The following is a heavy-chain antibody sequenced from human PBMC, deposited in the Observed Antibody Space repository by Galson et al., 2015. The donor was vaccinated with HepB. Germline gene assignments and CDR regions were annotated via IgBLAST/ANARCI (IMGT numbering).Heavy chain of an antibody. CDR3: ARDSEIKGSV. Sequence: SLRLSCAASGFSVSDNSMTWVRQAPGKGLEWVSVIYSGGNTEHADSVKGRFIISRDNSKNTLHLQMNGLRPEDTAVYYCARDSEIKGSVWGQGTTVTVSS. CDR2: IYSGGNT. J-gene: IGHJ6*02. D-gene: IGHD3-22*01. CDR1: GFSVSDNS. V-gene: IGHV3-66*02.